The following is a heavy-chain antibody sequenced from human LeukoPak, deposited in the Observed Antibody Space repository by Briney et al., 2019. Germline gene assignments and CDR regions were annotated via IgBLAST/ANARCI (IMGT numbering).Heavy chain of an antibody. CDR3: ATVREY. CDR2: INNDVTAT. J-gene: IGHJ4*02. V-gene: IGHV3-74*01. CDR1: GLTFNYFW. Sequence: GGSLRLPCAASGLTFNYFWMHWVRQVPGKGLVWVAGINNDVTATYYADSVKGRFTIYRDNDKNAVYLKMNGLRVEDRTSYYCATVREYWGQGTLVTVSS.